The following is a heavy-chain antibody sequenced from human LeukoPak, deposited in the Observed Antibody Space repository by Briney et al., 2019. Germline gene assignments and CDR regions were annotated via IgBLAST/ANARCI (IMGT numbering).Heavy chain of an antibody. V-gene: IGHV1-18*04. Sequence: ASVKVSCKASGYTFTNYGITGVRQAAGKGREWMGWVSGNNGHTKYAQTLQGRVTMTTDTPTNTAYMELRSLRSDDTAVYYCARGHLLSLDYWGQGTLVTVSS. CDR1: GYTFTNYG. J-gene: IGHJ4*02. CDR3: ARGHLLSLDY. CDR2: VSGNNGHT.